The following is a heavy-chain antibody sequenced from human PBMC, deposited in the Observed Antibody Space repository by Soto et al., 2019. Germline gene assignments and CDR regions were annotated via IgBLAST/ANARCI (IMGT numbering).Heavy chain of an antibody. CDR3: ARVIVRTSYYDSSGHYFNY. V-gene: IGHV3-33*01. D-gene: IGHD3-22*01. Sequence: GGSLRLSCTASGFTFSSHGMHWVRQAPGKGLEWVAVIWYDGNTKYNADSVKGRFTISRDNSKDTLYLQMNSLRAEDTAVYYCARVIVRTSYYDSSGHYFNYWGQGTLVTVSS. CDR1: GFTFSSHG. CDR2: IWYDGNTK. J-gene: IGHJ4*02.